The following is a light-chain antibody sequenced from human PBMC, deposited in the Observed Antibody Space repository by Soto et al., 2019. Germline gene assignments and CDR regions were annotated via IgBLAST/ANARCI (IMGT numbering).Light chain of an antibody. CDR3: LIYYGGAQV. CDR2: STS. Sequence: QTVVTQEPSLTVSPGGTVTLTCASSTGAVTSGYYPNWFQQKPGQAPRALIYSTSNEHSWTPARFSGSLLGGKAALTLSGAQPEDEAEYYCLIYYGGAQVFGGGTKLTVL. J-gene: IGLJ2*01. V-gene: IGLV7-43*01. CDR1: TGAVTSGYY.